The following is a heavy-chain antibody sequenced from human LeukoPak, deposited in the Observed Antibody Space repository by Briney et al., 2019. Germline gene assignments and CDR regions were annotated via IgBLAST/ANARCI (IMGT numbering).Heavy chain of an antibody. Sequence: SQTLSLTCTVSGGSISSGGYYWSWIRQHPGKGLEWIGYIYYSGSTYYNPSLKSRVTISVDTSKNQFSLKLSSVTAADTAVYYCARHPFKITIFEETPNWFDPWGQGTLVTVSS. CDR3: ARHPFKITIFEETPNWFDP. V-gene: IGHV4-31*03. CDR1: GGSISSGGYY. J-gene: IGHJ5*02. CDR2: IYYSGST. D-gene: IGHD3-3*01.